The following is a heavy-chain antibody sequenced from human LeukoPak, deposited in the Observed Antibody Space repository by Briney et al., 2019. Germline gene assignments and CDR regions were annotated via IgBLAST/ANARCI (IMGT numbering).Heavy chain of an antibody. V-gene: IGHV3-9*01. CDR2: IRWNSGSL. D-gene: IGHD6-19*01. CDR1: GFTFDDYA. Sequence: PGGSLRLSCAASGFTFDDYAMHWVRQAPGKGLEGVSGIRWNSGSLGYADSVKGRFTISRDNAKHSLYLQMNSLRAEDTALYYCAKQTGYSSGWYYFDYWGQGTLVTVSS. J-gene: IGHJ4*02. CDR3: AKQTGYSSGWYYFDY.